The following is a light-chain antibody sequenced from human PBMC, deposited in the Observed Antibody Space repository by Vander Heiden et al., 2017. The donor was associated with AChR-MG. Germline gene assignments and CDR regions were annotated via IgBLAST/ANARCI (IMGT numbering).Light chain of an antibody. Sequence: SYELTQPPSVSVSPRQTASITCSGDKSGHKHVCWYHQKPGHSPGLGSYQGTNRPSGIPERFSGSNSGTKANLTISGTQAVDEADYYCQAWDSSSVVFGGGTKLTV. CDR1: KSGHKH. CDR2: QGT. CDR3: QAWDSSSVV. J-gene: IGLJ2*01. V-gene: IGLV3-1*01.